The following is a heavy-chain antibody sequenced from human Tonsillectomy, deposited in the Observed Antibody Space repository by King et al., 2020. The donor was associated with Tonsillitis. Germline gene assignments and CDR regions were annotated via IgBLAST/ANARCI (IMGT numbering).Heavy chain of an antibody. Sequence: QLVQSGGGLVQPGRSLRLSCTASGFTFVDYSVSWVRQAPWKGLEWVGFIKSKAYGGTTQYAASVKGRFSISRDDSKSIAYLQMNSLKTEDTAGDYCTLHSAPPVWGQGTLVTVSS. V-gene: IGHV3-49*04. D-gene: IGHD5-18*01. CDR3: TLHSAPPV. J-gene: IGHJ4*02. CDR2: IKSKAYGGTT. CDR1: GFTFVDYS.